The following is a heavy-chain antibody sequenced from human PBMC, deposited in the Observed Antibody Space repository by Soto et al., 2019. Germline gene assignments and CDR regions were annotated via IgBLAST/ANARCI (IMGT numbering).Heavy chain of an antibody. CDR3: AKFSGSRPN. D-gene: IGHD3-10*01. J-gene: IGHJ4*02. CDR2: IYYSGST. CDR1: GGSISSYY. V-gene: IGHV4-59*01. Sequence: SETLSLTCTVSGGSISSYYWSWIRQPPGKGLEWLGYIYYSGSTNYNPSLKSRVSISVDTCKKQFCLKPSPMTATETPVYCGAKFSGSRPNGGQGTLVT.